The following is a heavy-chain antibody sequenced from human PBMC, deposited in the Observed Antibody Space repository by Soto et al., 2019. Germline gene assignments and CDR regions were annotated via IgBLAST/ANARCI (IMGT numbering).Heavy chain of an antibody. CDR1: GGSMIRYY. CDR2: MYNTGST. J-gene: IGHJ4*02. CDR3: ARAPGWDYDSSGYQEEGFDY. Sequence: ETLSLTCTVSGGSMIRYYWSWIRQPPGKGLEWIGFMYNTGSTVYNPPFKSRVTISVDASKNQFSLKLNFVTAADTAVYYCARAPGWDYDSSGYQEEGFDYWGQGTLVTVSS. V-gene: IGHV4-59*01. D-gene: IGHD3-22*01.